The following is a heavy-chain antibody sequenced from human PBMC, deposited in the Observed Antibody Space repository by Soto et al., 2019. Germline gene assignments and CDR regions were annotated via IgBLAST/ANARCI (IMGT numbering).Heavy chain of an antibody. CDR1: GGSISSYY. CDR3: ARGSIVGAFPDY. D-gene: IGHD1-26*01. J-gene: IGHJ4*02. CDR2: IYYSGST. Sequence: PSETLSLTCTVSGGSISSYYWSWIRQPPGKGLEWIGYIYYSGSTNYNPSLKSRVTISVDTSKNQFSLKLSSVTAADTVVYYCARGSIVGAFPDYWGQGIQVTVSS. V-gene: IGHV4-59*01.